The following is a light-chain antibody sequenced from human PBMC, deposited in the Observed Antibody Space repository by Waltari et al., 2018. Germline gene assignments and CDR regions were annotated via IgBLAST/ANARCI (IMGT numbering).Light chain of an antibody. Sequence: EIVLTQSPGTLSLSPGERATLSCRASQSVSSSSLAWYQLTPGQAPSLLSYCASSKATGITDRCSGSESGTDFTLTISRLEPEDFAVYYCQQYGSSPWITFGQGTRLEIK. J-gene: IGKJ5*01. V-gene: IGKV3-20*01. CDR1: QSVSSSS. CDR2: CAS. CDR3: QQYGSSPWIT.